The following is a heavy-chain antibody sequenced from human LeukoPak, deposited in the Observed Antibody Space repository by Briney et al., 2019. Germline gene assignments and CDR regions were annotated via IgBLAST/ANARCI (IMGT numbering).Heavy chain of an antibody. CDR1: GFTFSSYA. Sequence: GGSLRLSCAASGFTFSSYAMSWVRQAPGKGLEWVSAISGSGGSTYYADSVKGRFTISRDNSKNTLYLQMNSLRAEDTAVYYCARTPTRGYYDSSGYLYYFDYWGQGTLVTVSS. V-gene: IGHV3-23*01. D-gene: IGHD3-22*01. J-gene: IGHJ4*02. CDR2: ISGSGGST. CDR3: ARTPTRGYYDSSGYLYYFDY.